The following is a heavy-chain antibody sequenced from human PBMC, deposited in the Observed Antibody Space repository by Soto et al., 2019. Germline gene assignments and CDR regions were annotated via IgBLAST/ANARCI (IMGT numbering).Heavy chain of an antibody. CDR1: GGTFSSYA. CDR3: AGGREGGIGVVTPLDP. V-gene: IGHV1-69*01. J-gene: IGHJ5*02. CDR2: IIHIFGAA. D-gene: IGHD2-21*02. Sequence: QVQLVQSGAEVKKPGSSVKVSCNASGGTFSSYAISWVRQAPGQGLEWMGGIIHIFGAANYAQKFQGRVTSTAEESTSTANRELSSRGSADTAVYYCAGGREGGIGVVTPLDPGGKGPRFPVSS.